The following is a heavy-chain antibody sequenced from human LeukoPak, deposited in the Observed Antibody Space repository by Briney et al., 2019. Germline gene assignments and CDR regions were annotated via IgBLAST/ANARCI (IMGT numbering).Heavy chain of an antibody. CDR1: GFTVSSYY. Sequence: PGGSLRLSCAASGFTVSSYYMTWVRQAPGKGLEWVSVIYSGGSTYYADSVKGRVAISRDNSKNTVFLQMNSVRAADTAVYYCARSYSNHLFGMDVWGQGTTVTVSS. J-gene: IGHJ6*02. CDR2: IYSGGST. CDR3: ARSYSNHLFGMDV. D-gene: IGHD4-11*01. V-gene: IGHV3-66*01.